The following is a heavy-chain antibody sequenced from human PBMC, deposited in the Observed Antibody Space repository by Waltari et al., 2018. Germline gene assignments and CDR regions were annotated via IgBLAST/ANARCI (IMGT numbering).Heavy chain of an antibody. CDR1: GFTFSTYA. CDR3: ASSVPEYSSSHFDY. J-gene: IGHJ4*02. Sequence: EVQLVESGGGLVQPGGSLRLSCAASGFTFSTYAMSWVRQAPGKGLEWVSAITGSGDSTYFADSVKGRFTMSRDNSKNTLYLQRNSLRAEDTAVYYCASSVPEYSSSHFDYWGQGTLVTVSS. V-gene: IGHV3-23*04. D-gene: IGHD6-19*01. CDR2: ITGSGDST.